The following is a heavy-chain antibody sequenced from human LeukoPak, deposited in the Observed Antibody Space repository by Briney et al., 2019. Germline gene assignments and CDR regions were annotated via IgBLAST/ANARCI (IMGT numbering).Heavy chain of an antibody. CDR2: IRSKANSYAT. CDR3: TRSCSSTSCHRQRYYYYYYYMDV. Sequence: GGSLKLSCAASGFTFSGSAMHWVRQASGKGLEWVGRIRSKANSYATAYAASVKGRFTISRDDSKNTAYLQTNSLKTEDTAVYYCTRSCSSTSCHRQRYYYYYYYMDVWGKGTTVTVSS. V-gene: IGHV3-73*01. CDR1: GFTFSGSA. D-gene: IGHD2-2*01. J-gene: IGHJ6*03.